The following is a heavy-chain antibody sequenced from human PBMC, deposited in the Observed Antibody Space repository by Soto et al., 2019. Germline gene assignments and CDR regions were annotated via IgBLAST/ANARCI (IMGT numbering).Heavy chain of an antibody. J-gene: IGHJ3*02. CDR1: GGSISSSSYY. CDR2: IYYSGST. D-gene: IGHD7-27*01. V-gene: IGHV4-39*07. Sequence: SETLSLTCTVSGGSISSSSYYWGWIRQPPGKGLEWIGSIYYSGSTYYNPSLKSRVTISVDTSKNQFSLKLSSVTAAETAVYYCARGGLGIRDAFDIWGKGTMVTVSS. CDR3: ARGGLGIRDAFDI.